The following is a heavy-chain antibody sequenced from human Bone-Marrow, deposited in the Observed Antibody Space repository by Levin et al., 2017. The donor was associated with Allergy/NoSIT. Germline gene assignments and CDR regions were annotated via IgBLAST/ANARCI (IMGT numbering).Heavy chain of an antibody. J-gene: IGHJ5*02. V-gene: IGHV4-61*02. D-gene: IGHD1-26*01. CDR2: IYTGGSS. CDR1: GGSITSGAYY. CDR3: ASDTGSNSTDRMGVGWFDP. Sequence: SETLSLTCTAAGGSITSGAYYWSWIRQPAGTGLEWIGRIYTGGSSDYNASLESRVTISLDTSRSQFPLKMMSVTAADTAIYFCASDTGSNSTDRMGVGWFDPWGQGTLVTVSS.